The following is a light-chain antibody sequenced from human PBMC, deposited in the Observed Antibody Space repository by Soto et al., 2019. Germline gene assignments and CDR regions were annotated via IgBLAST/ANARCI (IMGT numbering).Light chain of an antibody. CDR2: KAS. J-gene: IGKJ2*01. Sequence: DIQMTQSPSTLSASVGDRVTITCRASQNIGNWLAWYQQKPGKAPKLVIYKASSLETGVPSRFSASGSGTEFTLTISSLQPDDFATYYCQQYNTYSYTFGQGTKLEIK. CDR1: QNIGNW. V-gene: IGKV1-5*03. CDR3: QQYNTYSYT.